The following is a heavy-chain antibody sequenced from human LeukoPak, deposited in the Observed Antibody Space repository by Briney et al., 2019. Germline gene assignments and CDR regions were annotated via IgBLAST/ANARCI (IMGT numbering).Heavy chain of an antibody. J-gene: IGHJ5*02. CDR1: GGSFSGYY. D-gene: IGHD3-16*01. CDR3: ARSLGVYGPDWFGP. Sequence: SETLSLTCTVYGGSFSGYYWSWIRQPPGKGLEWIGEINHSGSTNYNPSLKSRVTISADTSKNQFSLKLSSVTAADTAVYYCARSLGVYGPDWFGPWGQGTLVTVSS. V-gene: IGHV4-34*01. CDR2: INHSGST.